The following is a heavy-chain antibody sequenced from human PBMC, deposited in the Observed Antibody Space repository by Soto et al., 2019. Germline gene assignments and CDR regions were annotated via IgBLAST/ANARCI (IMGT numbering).Heavy chain of an antibody. CDR1: GFTFSSYA. CDR3: ARNWGYFDY. Sequence: QVQLVESGGGVVQPGRSLRLSCAASGFTFSSYAMHWVRQAPGKGLEWVAVISYDGSNKYYADSVKGRFTISRDNSKNTLYLQMNSLGVDDTAVYDCARNWGYFDYWGQGTLVTVSS. CDR2: ISYDGSNK. J-gene: IGHJ4*02. V-gene: IGHV3-30-3*01. D-gene: IGHD3-16*01.